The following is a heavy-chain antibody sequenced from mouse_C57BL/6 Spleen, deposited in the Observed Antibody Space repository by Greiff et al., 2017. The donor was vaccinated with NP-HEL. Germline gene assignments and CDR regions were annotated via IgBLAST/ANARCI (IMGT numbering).Heavy chain of an antibody. V-gene: IGHV5-16*01. Sequence: EVKLVESEGGLVQPGRSMKLSCTASGFTFSDYYMAWVRQVPEKGLEWVANINYDGSSTYYLDSLKSRFIISRDNAKNILYLQMSSMKSEDTATYYCARDGNYDYDGYVDVWGTGTTVTVSS. CDR1: GFTFSDYY. J-gene: IGHJ1*03. CDR3: ARDGNYDYDGYVDV. D-gene: IGHD2-4*01. CDR2: INYDGSST.